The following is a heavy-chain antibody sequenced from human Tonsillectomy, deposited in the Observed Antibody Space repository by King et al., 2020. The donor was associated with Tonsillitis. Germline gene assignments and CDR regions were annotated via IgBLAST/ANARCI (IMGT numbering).Heavy chain of an antibody. Sequence: QLVQSGAEVKKPGSSVKVSCKASGGIFRNYGITWVRQAPGQGLEWIGGSIPIFGTPNYAQKFKGRVTISADEFTSTAYMELSSLRSEDTAVYYCARDLLGAEGYCSGGSCSPFDSWGQGTLVTVSS. D-gene: IGHD2-15*01. CDR2: SIPIFGTP. CDR3: ARDLLGAEGYCSGGSCSPFDS. V-gene: IGHV1-69*01. J-gene: IGHJ4*02. CDR1: GGIFRNYG.